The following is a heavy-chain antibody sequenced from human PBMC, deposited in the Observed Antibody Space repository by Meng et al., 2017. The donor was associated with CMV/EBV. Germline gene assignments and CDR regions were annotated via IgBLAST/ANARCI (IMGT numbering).Heavy chain of an antibody. Sequence: SETLSLTCTVSGGSISSNNYYWGWIRQPPGKGLEWIATIYYNGNTYYSPSLKSRVTISLDTSKNQLSLKLSSVTAADTAVYYCRVYSSGWYYFDYWGQGTLVTVSS. V-gene: IGHV4-39*07. CDR1: GGSISSNNYY. J-gene: IGHJ4*02. CDR2: IYYNGNT. D-gene: IGHD6-19*01. CDR3: RVYSSGWYYFDY.